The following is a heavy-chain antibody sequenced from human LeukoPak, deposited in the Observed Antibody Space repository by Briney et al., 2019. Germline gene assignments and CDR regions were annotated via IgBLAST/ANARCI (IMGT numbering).Heavy chain of an antibody. CDR2: IIPIFGTA. CDR1: GGTFSSDA. D-gene: IGHD3-3*01. J-gene: IGHJ6*03. Sequence: SVKVSCKXSGGTFSSDAVSWVRQAPGQGLEWMGRIIPIFGTANYAQKFQGRVTITADESTSTAYMELSSLRSEDTAVYYCARGRTIFGVVNYYYYYMDVWGKGTTVTVSS. CDR3: ARGRTIFGVVNYYYYYMDV. V-gene: IGHV1-69*13.